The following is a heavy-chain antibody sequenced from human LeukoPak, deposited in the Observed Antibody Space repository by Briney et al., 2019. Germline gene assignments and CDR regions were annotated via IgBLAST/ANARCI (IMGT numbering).Heavy chain of an antibody. V-gene: IGHV3-48*04. J-gene: IGHJ3*02. CDR2: ISSSSSTI. CDR3: ARVTGHYYDSSGYYQQGDAFEI. D-gene: IGHD3-22*01. CDR1: GFTFSSYS. Sequence: GGSLRLSCAASGFTFSSYSMNWVRQAPGKGLEWVSYISSSSSTIYYADSVKGRFTISRDNAKNSLYLQMNSLRAEDTAVYYCARVTGHYYDSSGYYQQGDAFEIWGQGTMVTVSS.